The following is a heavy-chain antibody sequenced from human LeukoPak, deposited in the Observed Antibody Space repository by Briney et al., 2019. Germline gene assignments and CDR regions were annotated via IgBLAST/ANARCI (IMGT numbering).Heavy chain of an antibody. D-gene: IGHD6-13*01. CDR3: ARLPSSRNHGAFDI. V-gene: IGHV5-51*01. CDR2: IYPGDSDT. Sequence: GESLKISCRGSGYRFTNYWIGWVRQMPGKGLEWMGIIYPGDSDTRYSPSFQGQVTISADKSISTAYLQWSSLKASDTAMYYCARLPSSRNHGAFDIWGQGTMVSVSS. J-gene: IGHJ3*02. CDR1: GYRFTNYW.